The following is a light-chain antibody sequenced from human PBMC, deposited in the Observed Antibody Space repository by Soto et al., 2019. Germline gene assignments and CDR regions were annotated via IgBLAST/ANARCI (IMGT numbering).Light chain of an antibody. V-gene: IGKV3-20*01. CDR2: GAS. CDR3: QQFGSSPRT. Sequence: VLTQSPGTLSWSPGERATLSCRASQSVSSTYLAWYQLKPGQAPRLLIYGASSRATGIPDRFSGSGSGTDFTLTISRLEPEDFAVYYCQQFGSSPRTFGQGTKVDIK. J-gene: IGKJ1*01. CDR1: QSVSSTY.